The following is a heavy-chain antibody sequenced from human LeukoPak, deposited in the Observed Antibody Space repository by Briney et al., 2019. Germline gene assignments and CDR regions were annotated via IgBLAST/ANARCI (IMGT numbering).Heavy chain of an antibody. V-gene: IGHV4-59*02. D-gene: IGHD4/OR15-4a*01. J-gene: IGHJ3*01. CDR1: GASVSSHF. CDR3: AKDVSGAYYAFDV. Sequence: SETLSLTCGVSGASVSSHFWCWIRQTPGMGLEWIGYISNRGSTGYNPSLRSRVTISVDAPKNEVSLNLRSVSAADTAVYYCAKDVSGAYYAFDVWGQG. CDR2: ISNRGST.